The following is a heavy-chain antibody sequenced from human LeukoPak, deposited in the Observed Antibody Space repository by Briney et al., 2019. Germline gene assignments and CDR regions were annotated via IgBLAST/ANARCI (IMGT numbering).Heavy chain of an antibody. V-gene: IGHV1-2*02. CDR2: INPNSGGT. Sequence: GASVTVSCKASGYTFTGYYMHWVRQAPGQGLEWMGWINPNSGGTNYAQKFQGRVTMTRDTSISTAYMELSRLRSDDTAVYYCARGPYIVVVPAAFDPWGQGTLVTVSS. CDR1: GYTFTGYY. CDR3: ARGPYIVVVPAAFDP. D-gene: IGHD2-2*01. J-gene: IGHJ5*02.